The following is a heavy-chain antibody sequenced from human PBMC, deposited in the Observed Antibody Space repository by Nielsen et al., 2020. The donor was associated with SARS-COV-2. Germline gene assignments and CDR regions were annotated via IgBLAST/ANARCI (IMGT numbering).Heavy chain of an antibody. CDR3: ARRGGTTSWYGEYYHF. Sequence: GESLKISCKGSTYSFATYWIGWVRQMPGKGLEWMGIIFPGDSDTRYSPSFQGQVTFSADKSISTAYLHWSSLKASDTGMYYCARRGGTTSWYGEYYHFWGQGTLVTVYS. V-gene: IGHV5-51*01. D-gene: IGHD6-13*01. CDR2: IFPGDSDT. CDR1: TYSFATYW. J-gene: IGHJ1*01.